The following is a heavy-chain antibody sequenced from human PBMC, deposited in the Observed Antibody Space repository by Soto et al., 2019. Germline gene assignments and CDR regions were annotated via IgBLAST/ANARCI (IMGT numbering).Heavy chain of an antibody. CDR2: ISSSSNYI. D-gene: IGHD4-4*01. J-gene: IGHJ4*02. CDR3: ARDRVEMATVFDY. V-gene: IGHV3-21*01. CDR1: GFSFSSYS. Sequence: EVQLVESGGGLVKPGGSLRLSCVASGFSFSSYSMNWVRQAPGKGLEWVSSISSSSNYIYYADSVKGRFTISRDNAKNSLYLQMNSLRAEETAVYYCARDRVEMATVFDYWGQGTLVTVSS.